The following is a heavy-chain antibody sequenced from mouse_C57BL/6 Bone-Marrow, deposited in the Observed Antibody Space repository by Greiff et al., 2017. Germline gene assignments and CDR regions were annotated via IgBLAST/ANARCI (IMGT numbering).Heavy chain of an antibody. Sequence: VKLQQSGAELVRPGTSVKMSCKASGYTFTNYWIGWAKQRPGHGLEWIGDIYPGGGYTNYNEKFKGKATLTADKSSSTAYMQFSSLTSEDSAIYYCARVYGSPYYYAMDDWGQGTSVTVSA. V-gene: IGHV1-63*01. CDR3: ARVYGSPYYYAMDD. CDR2: IYPGGGYT. CDR1: GYTFTNYW. D-gene: IGHD1-1*01. J-gene: IGHJ4*01.